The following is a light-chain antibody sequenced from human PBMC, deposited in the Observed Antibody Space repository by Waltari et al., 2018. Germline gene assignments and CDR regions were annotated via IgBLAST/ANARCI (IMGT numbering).Light chain of an antibody. J-gene: IGKJ2*01. Sequence: DIVMTQSPLSLPVTPGEAASISCRSTHSLRHSNGYNYLDWYLQKPGQSPQLLIYLGSNRASGVPDRLSGSGSGTDFTLKISRMEAEDVGVYYCMQALQTPYTFGQGTKLEIK. CDR1: HSLRHSNGYNY. CDR3: MQALQTPYT. V-gene: IGKV2-28*01. CDR2: LGS.